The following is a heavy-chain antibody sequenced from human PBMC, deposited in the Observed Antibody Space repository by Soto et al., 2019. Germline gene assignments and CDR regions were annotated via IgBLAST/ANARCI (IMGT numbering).Heavy chain of an antibody. CDR2: IKYSGTT. Sequence: SETLSLTCTVSSGSISSTIYSWDWIRQPPGKGLEWIGSIKYSGTTFYNPSLKSRVTISEDTSKNQFSLKLNSMTAADTAVYYCARHNYGSGSTYFDYWGQGTLVTVSS. CDR1: SGSISSTIYS. CDR3: ARHNYGSGSTYFDY. J-gene: IGHJ4*02. D-gene: IGHD3-10*01. V-gene: IGHV4-39*01.